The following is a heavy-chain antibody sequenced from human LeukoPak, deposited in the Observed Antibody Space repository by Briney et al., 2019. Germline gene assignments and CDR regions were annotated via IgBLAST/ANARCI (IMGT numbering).Heavy chain of an antibody. D-gene: IGHD3-22*01. Sequence: GGSLRLSCAASGFTFSTYGMSWVRQAAGKGLEWVSAMSGSGGTTYYADSVKGRFTISRDNSKNTLYVQMNSLRGEDTAVYYCARDSDYDSSGYFDYWGQGTLVTVSS. CDR2: MSGSGGTT. V-gene: IGHV3-23*01. CDR1: GFTFSTYG. J-gene: IGHJ4*02. CDR3: ARDSDYDSSGYFDY.